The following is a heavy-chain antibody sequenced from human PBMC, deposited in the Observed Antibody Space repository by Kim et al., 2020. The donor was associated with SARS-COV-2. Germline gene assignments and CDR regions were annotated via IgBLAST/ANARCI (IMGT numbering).Heavy chain of an antibody. J-gene: IGHJ5*02. Sequence: SETLSLTCTVSGGSISSYYWSWIRQPPGKGLEWIGYIYYSGSTNYNPSLKSRVTISVDTSKNQFSMKLSSVTAADTAVYYCARRHEIGMDSSGYRAGGWFDPWGQGTLVTVSS. CDR1: GGSISSYY. CDR2: IYYSGST. V-gene: IGHV4-59*08. CDR3: ARRHEIGMDSSGYRAGGWFDP. D-gene: IGHD3-22*01.